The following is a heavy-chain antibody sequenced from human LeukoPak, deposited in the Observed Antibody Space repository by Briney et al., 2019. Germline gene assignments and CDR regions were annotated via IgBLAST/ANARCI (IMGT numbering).Heavy chain of an antibody. CDR1: GFTFSSYA. Sequence: GRSLRLSCAASGFTFSSYAMHWVRQAPGKGLEWVAVISYDGSNKYYADSVKGRFTISRDNSKHTLYLQMNSLRAEDTAVYYCSLSFHAEYLFRKPFDYWGQGTLVTVSS. D-gene: IGHD6-6*01. V-gene: IGHV3-30-3*01. CDR2: ISYDGSNK. J-gene: IGHJ4*02. CDR3: SLSFHAEYLFRKPFDY.